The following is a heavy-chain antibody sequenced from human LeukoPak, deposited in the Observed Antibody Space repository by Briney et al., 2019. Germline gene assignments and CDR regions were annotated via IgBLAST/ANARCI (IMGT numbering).Heavy chain of an antibody. J-gene: IGHJ3*02. D-gene: IGHD6-13*01. CDR1: GGTFSSYA. CDR2: IIPILGIA. Sequence: SVKVSCKASGGTFSSYAISWVRQAPGQGLEWMGRIIPILGIAIYAQKFQGRVTMTEDTSTDTAYMELSSLRSEDTAVYYCATEIAAARLNAFDIWGQGTMVTVSS. V-gene: IGHV1-69*04. CDR3: ATEIAAARLNAFDI.